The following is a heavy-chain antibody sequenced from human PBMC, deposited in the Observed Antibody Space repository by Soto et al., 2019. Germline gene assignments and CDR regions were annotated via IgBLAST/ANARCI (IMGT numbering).Heavy chain of an antibody. CDR3: AKGCLHCISTSSFGIAV. CDR2: ISYDGSNK. Sequence: QVQLVESGGGVVQPGRSLRLSCAASGFTFSSYGMHWVRQAPGKGLEWVAVISYDGSNKYYADSVKGRFTISRDNSKNTLYLQMDSLRAEDTAVYYCAKGCLHCISTSSFGIAVWGQGTTVTVSS. D-gene: IGHD2-2*01. J-gene: IGHJ6*02. V-gene: IGHV3-30*18. CDR1: GFTFSSYG.